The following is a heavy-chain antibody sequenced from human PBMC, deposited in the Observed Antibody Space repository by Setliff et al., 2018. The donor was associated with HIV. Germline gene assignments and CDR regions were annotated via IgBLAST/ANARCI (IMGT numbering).Heavy chain of an antibody. CDR3: ARRMRYYDSSGYYVHYFDS. CDR1: GYSFTNYW. Sequence: GESLKISCKASGYSFTNYWIGWVRQMPGKGLEWMGIIYPGDSDPRYSPSFQGQVTISADKSISTAYLQWSSLKASDTAMYYCARRMRYYDSSGYYVHYFDSWGQGTLVTVSS. D-gene: IGHD3-22*01. CDR2: IYPGDSDP. J-gene: IGHJ4*02. V-gene: IGHV5-51*01.